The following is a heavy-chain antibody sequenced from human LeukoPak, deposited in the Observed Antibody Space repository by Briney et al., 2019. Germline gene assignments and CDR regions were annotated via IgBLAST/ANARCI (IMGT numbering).Heavy chain of an antibody. CDR3: ATLTTVVTAYYFDY. CDR1: GGSIGSSTYY. CDR2: TYFSGST. V-gene: IGHV4-61*05. Sequence: PSETLSLTCTVSGGSIGSSTYYWGWIRQPPGKGLEWIGYTYFSGSTSYNPSIKSRVTISVDTSKSQFSLKLTSVTAADTAVYYCATLTTVVTAYYFDYWGQGTLVTVSS. J-gene: IGHJ4*02. D-gene: IGHD4-23*01.